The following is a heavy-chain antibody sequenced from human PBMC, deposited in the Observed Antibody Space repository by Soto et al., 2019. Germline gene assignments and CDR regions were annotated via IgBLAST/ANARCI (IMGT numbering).Heavy chain of an antibody. CDR2: IYYSGST. CDR1: GGSMTSSSCY. D-gene: IGHD6-13*01. CDR3: ARHQSHSSSYADP. Sequence: SETLSLTCTVSGGSMTSSSCYWGWVRQPPGKVLESLGSIYYSGSTHYNPSLNSRVTISVDTSKNQFSLKLSSVTAADTAVYYCARHQSHSSSYADPRGQGTLVTVSS. J-gene: IGHJ5*02. V-gene: IGHV4-39*01.